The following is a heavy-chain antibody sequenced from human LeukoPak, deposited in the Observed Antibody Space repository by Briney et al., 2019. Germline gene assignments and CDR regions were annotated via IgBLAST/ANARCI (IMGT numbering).Heavy chain of an antibody. CDR1: GFTFSSYW. CDR3: AKSVVVITFRFDD. J-gene: IGHJ4*02. CDR2: IKQDGSEK. Sequence: GGSLRLSCAASGFTFSSYWMSWVRQAPEKGLEWVANIKQDGSEKYYVDSVKGRFTISRDNAKNSLYLQMNSLRAEDTAIYYCAKSVVVITFRFDDWGQGALVTVSS. D-gene: IGHD2-15*01. V-gene: IGHV3-7*03.